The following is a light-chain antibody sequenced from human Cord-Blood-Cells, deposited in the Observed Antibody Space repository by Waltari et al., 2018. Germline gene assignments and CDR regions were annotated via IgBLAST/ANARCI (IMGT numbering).Light chain of an antibody. CDR2: DAS. J-gene: IGKJ2*01. CDR3: QQYNSYSYT. Sequence: DIQMTQSPSTLSASVGDRVTITCRASQSISSWLAWYQQKPGKAPKLLIYDASSLESAVPARFSGIGSGTEFTLTISCLQPDDFATYYCQQYNSYSYTFGQGTKLEIK. CDR1: QSISSW. V-gene: IGKV1-5*01.